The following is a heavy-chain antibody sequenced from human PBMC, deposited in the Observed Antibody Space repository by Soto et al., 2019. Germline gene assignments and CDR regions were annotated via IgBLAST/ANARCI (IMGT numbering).Heavy chain of an antibody. CDR1: GYTFTSYF. V-gene: IGHV1-18*01. J-gene: IGHJ4*02. CDR2: ISAYNGNT. Sequence: QAQLVQSGAEVKKPGASVKVSCKASGYTFTSYFISWVRQAPGQGLEWMGWISAYNGNTNYVQKLQGRVTMTTDTSTSTAXMXLRSXRSXXTAVXXCARDLPPSDYWGQGTLVTVSS. CDR3: ARDLPPSDY.